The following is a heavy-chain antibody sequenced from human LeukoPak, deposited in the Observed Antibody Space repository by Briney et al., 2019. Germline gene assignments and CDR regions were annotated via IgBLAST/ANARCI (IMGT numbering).Heavy chain of an antibody. CDR1: GFTVSSNY. J-gene: IGHJ3*02. CDR2: IYSGGST. D-gene: IGHD1-26*01. V-gene: IGHV3-53*04. CDR3: ARPQYSGSPGAFDI. Sequence: PGGSLRLSCAASGFTVSSNYMSWVRQAPGKGLEWVSVIYSGGSTYYADSVKGRFTISRHNSKNTLYLQMNSLRAEDTAVYYCARPQYSGSPGAFDIWGQGTMVTVSS.